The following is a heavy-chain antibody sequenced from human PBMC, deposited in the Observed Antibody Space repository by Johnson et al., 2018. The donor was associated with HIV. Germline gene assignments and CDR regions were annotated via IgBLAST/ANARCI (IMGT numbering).Heavy chain of an antibody. Sequence: QVQLVESGGGVVQPGGSLRLSCAASGFTFSSYALHWVRQAPGKGLEWVAVISYDGRDAYFADSVKGRFTISRDNSKNTLYLQMNSLRPEDTAVYYCARLPSGYSRDAFDIWGQGTMVTVSS. V-gene: IGHV3-30*04. D-gene: IGHD5-18*01. J-gene: IGHJ3*02. CDR1: GFTFSSYA. CDR3: ARLPSGYSRDAFDI. CDR2: ISYDGRDA.